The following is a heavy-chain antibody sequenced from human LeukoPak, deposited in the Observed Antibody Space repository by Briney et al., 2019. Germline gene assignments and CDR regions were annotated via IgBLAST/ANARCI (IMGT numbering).Heavy chain of an antibody. CDR1: GGSISSSSYY. Sequence: PSETLSLTCTVSGGSISSSSYYWGWIRQPPGKGLEWIGSIYYSGSTYYNPSLKSRVTMSVDTSKNQFSLKLSSVTAADTAVYYCARRMGPSYRIAAAGPFDYWGQGTLVTVSS. D-gene: IGHD6-13*01. V-gene: IGHV4-39*07. J-gene: IGHJ4*02. CDR3: ARRMGPSYRIAAAGPFDY. CDR2: IYYSGST.